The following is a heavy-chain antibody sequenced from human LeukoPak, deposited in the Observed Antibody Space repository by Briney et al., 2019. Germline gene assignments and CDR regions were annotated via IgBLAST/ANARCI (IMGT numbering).Heavy chain of an antibody. CDR2: TYYRSKWYN. Sequence: SQNLSLTCAISGYSVSSNSAAWNWIRQSPSRGLECLGRTYYRSKWYNDYAVSMKSRITINPDTSKDQFSLQLNSVTPEDTAVYYCARDAGSGWSSFDYWGQGTLVTVSS. CDR1: GYSVSSNSAA. J-gene: IGHJ4*02. CDR3: ARDAGSGWSSFDY. V-gene: IGHV6-1*01. D-gene: IGHD6-19*01.